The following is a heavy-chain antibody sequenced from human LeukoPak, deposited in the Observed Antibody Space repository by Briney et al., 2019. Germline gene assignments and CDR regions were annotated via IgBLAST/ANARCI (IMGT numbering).Heavy chain of an antibody. CDR2: INEDGSEK. CDR3: ASSSYSCSSS. CDR1: GFTFTNYW. J-gene: IGHJ5*02. D-gene: IGHD6-6*01. Sequence: GGSLRLSCAASGFTFTNYWMVWVRQAPGKGLEWVANINEDGSEKYYVGSVEGRFTISRDNAKNSVFLQMNSLRADDTAMYYCASSSYSCSSSWGQGTLVTVSS. V-gene: IGHV3-7*01.